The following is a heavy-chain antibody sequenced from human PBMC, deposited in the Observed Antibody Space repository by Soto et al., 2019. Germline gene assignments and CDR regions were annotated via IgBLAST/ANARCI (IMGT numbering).Heavy chain of an antibody. CDR1: GFTFSSYG. D-gene: IGHD3-22*01. CDR3: ARMNDYYDSSGYRPYFDY. V-gene: IGHV3-33*01. J-gene: IGHJ4*02. CDR2: IWYDGSNK. Sequence: QVQLVESGGGVVHPGRSLRLSCAASGFTFSSYGMHWVCQAPGKGLEWVAVIWYDGSNKYYADSVKGRFTISRDNSKNTLYLQMNSLRAEDTAVYYCARMNDYYDSSGYRPYFDYWGQGTLVTVSS.